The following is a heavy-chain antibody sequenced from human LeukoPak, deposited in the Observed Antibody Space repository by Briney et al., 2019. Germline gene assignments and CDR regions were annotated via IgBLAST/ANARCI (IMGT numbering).Heavy chain of an antibody. V-gene: IGHV3-23*01. CDR2: ISGSGGST. D-gene: IGHD4-17*01. J-gene: IGHJ4*02. CDR3: AKFLNYGGWIPRGPFDY. CDR1: GFTFSSYA. Sequence: GGSLRLSCAASGFTFSSYAMTWVRQAPGKGQEWVSAISGSGGSTYYADSVKGRFTISRDNSKSTLYLQMNSLRAEDTAVYYCAKFLNYGGWIPRGPFDYWGQGTLVTVSS.